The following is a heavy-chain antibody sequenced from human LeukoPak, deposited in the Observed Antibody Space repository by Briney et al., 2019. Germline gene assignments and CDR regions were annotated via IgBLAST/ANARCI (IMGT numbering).Heavy chain of an antibody. J-gene: IGHJ6*02. D-gene: IGHD3-22*01. CDR3: AKGQFYDSSALGLYGMDV. V-gene: IGHV3-23*01. CDR2: ISGSGGST. Sequence: GGSLRLSCAASGFTFSSYAMSWVRQAPGKGLEWVSAISGSGGSTYYADSVKGRFTISRDNSKNTLYLQMNSLRAEDTAVYYCAKGQFYDSSALGLYGMDVWGQGTTVTVSS. CDR1: GFTFSSYA.